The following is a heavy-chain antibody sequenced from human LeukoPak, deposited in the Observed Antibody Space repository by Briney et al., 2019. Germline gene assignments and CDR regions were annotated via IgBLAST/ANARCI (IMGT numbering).Heavy chain of an antibody. CDR3: AKVAVPSGSYSSY. D-gene: IGHD3-10*01. CDR2: ISYDGSNK. V-gene: IGHV3-30*18. J-gene: IGHJ4*02. CDR1: GFTFSSYG. Sequence: PGGSLRLSCAASGFTFSSYGMHWVRQAPGKGLEWVAVISYDGSNKYYADSVKGRFTISRDNSKNTLYLQMNSLRAEDAAVYYCAKVAVPSGSYSSYWGQGTLVTVSS.